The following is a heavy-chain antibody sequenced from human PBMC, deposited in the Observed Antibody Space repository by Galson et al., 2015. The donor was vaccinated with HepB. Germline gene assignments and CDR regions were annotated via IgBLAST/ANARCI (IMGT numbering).Heavy chain of an antibody. CDR1: GYTFTGYY. V-gene: IGHV1-2*02. D-gene: IGHD6-19*01. J-gene: IGHJ4*02. CDR2: INPNSGGT. Sequence: SVKVSCKASGYTFTGYYMHWVRQAPGQGLEWMGWINPNSGGTNYAQKFQGRGTMTRDTSISTAYMELSRLRSDDTAVYYCARDVSYSSGWGPDYWGQGTLVTVSS. CDR3: ARDVSYSSGWGPDY.